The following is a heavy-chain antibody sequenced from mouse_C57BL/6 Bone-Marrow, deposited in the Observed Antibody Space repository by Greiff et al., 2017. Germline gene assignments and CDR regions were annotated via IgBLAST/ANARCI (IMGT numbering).Heavy chain of an antibody. V-gene: IGHV14-3*01. CDR3: ARCGSLDD. CDR1: GFNIKNTY. Sequence: EVQVVESVAELVRPGASVKLSCPASGFNIKNTYMHWVQQRPEQGLEWIGRIDPANGNTKYAPTVQGKATIPADTSSNTAYLQLSSLTSEDTAIYDFARCGSLDDGGQGTTLTVSS. D-gene: IGHD1-1*02. CDR2: IDPANGNT. J-gene: IGHJ2*01.